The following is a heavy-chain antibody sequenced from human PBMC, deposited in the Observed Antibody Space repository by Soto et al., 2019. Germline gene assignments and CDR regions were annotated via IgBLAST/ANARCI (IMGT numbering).Heavy chain of an antibody. V-gene: IGHV1-18*01. J-gene: IGHJ4*02. CDR2: ISAYNGNT. CDR1: GYTFITYG. D-gene: IGHD1-1*01. Sequence: QVQLVQSGAEVKKPGASVKVSCKASGYTFITYGINWVRQAPGQGLAWMAWISAYNGNTYYAQNFQGRVTITTDTSTSTAYMELRSLRSDDTAIYYCARGTYKDFGGQGTRVTVSS. CDR3: ARGTYKDF.